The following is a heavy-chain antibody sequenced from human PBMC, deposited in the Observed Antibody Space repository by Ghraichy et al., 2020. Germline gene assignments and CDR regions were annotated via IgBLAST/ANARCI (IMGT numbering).Heavy chain of an antibody. CDR3: AKGRDYDYVWGTYRQNYFDY. Sequence: GGSLRLSCAASGFTFSSYAMSWVRQAPGKGLEWVSAISGSGGSTYYADSVKGRFTISRDNSKNTLYLQMNSLRAEDTAVYYCAKGRDYDYVWGTYRQNYFDYWGQGTLVTVSS. D-gene: IGHD3-16*02. J-gene: IGHJ4*02. CDR1: GFTFSSYA. V-gene: IGHV3-23*01. CDR2: ISGSGGST.